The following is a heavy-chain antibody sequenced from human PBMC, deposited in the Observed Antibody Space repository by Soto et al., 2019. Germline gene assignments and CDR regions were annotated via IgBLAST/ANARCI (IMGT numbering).Heavy chain of an antibody. V-gene: IGHV3-30*18. CDR1: GFTFSSYG. CDR3: AKAPSVSATSDSY. J-gene: IGHJ4*02. CDR2: ISYDGSNK. D-gene: IGHD2-15*01. Sequence: GGSLRLSCAASGFTFSSYGMHWVRQAPGKGLEWVAVISYDGSNKYYADSVKGRFTISRDNSKNTLYLQMNSLRAEDTAVYYCAKAPSVSATSDSYWGQGTLVTVSS.